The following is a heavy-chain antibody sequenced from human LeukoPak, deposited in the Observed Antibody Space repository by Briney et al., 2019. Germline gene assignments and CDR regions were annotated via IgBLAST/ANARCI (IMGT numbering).Heavy chain of an antibody. J-gene: IGHJ6*02. CDR2: IYSTGST. D-gene: IGHD6-6*01. CDR3: ARRGAARRYDGLDV. CDR1: GVSISSYF. Sequence: PSETLSLTCTVSGVSISSYFWSWIRQPPGEGLEWIGYIYSTGSTNYNPSLKSRVTMSIDTSKNQFSLNLSSVTASDAAIYYCARRGAARRYDGLDVWGQGTTVTVSS. V-gene: IGHV4-59*08.